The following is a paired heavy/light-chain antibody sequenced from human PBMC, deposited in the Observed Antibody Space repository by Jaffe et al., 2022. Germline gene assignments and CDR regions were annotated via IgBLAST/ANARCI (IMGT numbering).Heavy chain of an antibody. D-gene: IGHD2-2*01. Sequence: QVRLLQSGAEVQKPGASVKVSCEASGYTFASYDINWVRQATGQGPEWMGWINPNSNNTGLAQKFQGRLTLTTNTSIRTAYMELSSLRSDDTATYYCVRGGKYCSVMFTGCYGLDHWGQGTLVTV. CDR2: INPNSNNT. V-gene: IGHV1-8*01. J-gene: IGHJ4*02. CDR1: GYTFASYD. CDR3: VRGGKYCSVMFTGCYGLDH.
Light chain of an antibody. J-gene: IGKJ4*01. CDR2: KVS. V-gene: IGKV2-30*02. CDR3: MQGTHWPPA. CDR1: LRLGHEDGNTY. Sequence: DVVLTQSPLSLSVTLGQPASISCRSTLRLGHEDGNTYLNWFHQRPGQSPRRLIYKVSNRDSGAPDRFSGSGSGTNFTLNISRVEAEDVGIYFCMQGTHWPPALGGGTKVHI.